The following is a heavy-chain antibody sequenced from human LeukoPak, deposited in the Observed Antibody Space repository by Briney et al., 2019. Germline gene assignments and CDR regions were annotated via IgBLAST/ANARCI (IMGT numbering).Heavy chain of an antibody. J-gene: IGHJ6*02. V-gene: IGHV4-59*08. CDR3: ARYRYYDYGMDV. CDR1: GGSISSYY. Sequence: SETLSLTCTVSGGSISSYYWSWIWHPPGTGLGWIGYIYYSGSTNYNPSPKTRVTISVDTSKNQFSLKLSSVTAADTAVYYCARYRYYDYGMDVWGQGTTVTVSS. CDR2: IYYSGST. D-gene: IGHD3-16*02.